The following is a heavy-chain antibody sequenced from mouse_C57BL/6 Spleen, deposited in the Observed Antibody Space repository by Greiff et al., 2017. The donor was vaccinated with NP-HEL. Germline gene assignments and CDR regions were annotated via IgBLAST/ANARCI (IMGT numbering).Heavy chain of an antibody. CDR1: GYTFTSYT. D-gene: IGHD1-1*01. CDR3: ARVDYYYGREGYFDY. V-gene: IGHV1-4*01. J-gene: IGHJ2*01. Sequence: VKLQESGAELARPGASVKMSCKASGYTFTSYTMHWVKQRPGQGLEWIGYINPSSGYTKYNQKFKDKATLTADKSSSTAYMQLSSLTSEDSAVYYCARVDYYYGREGYFDYWGQGTTLTVSS. CDR2: INPSSGYT.